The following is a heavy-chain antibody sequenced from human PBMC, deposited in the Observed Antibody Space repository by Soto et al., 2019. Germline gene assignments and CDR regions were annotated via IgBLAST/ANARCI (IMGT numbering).Heavy chain of an antibody. CDR1: GYTLTISD. V-gene: IGHV1-46*01. Sequence: GVSVKVASTASGYTLTISDVAVVRKAPGQGLEWMGIINPGGGSTSYAQKFQGRVTMTRDTSTSTVYMELSSLRSEDTAVYYCARGSSYDFWSGYRGRIDYYGRDVWGQGTTVTVSS. D-gene: IGHD3-3*01. CDR2: INPGGGST. J-gene: IGHJ6*02. CDR3: ARGSSYDFWSGYRGRIDYYGRDV.